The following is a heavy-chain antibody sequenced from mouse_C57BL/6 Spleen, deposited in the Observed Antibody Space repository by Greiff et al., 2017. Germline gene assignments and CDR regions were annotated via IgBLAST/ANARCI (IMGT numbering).Heavy chain of an antibody. CDR1: GYTFTDYY. J-gene: IGHJ3*01. Sequence: EVQLQQSGPELVKPGASVKISCKASGYTFTDYYMNWVKQSHGKSLEWIGDINPNNGGTSYNQKFKGKATLTVDKSSSTAYMELRSLTSEDSAVYYCARPPAQATWCAYWGQGTLVTVSA. CDR2: INPNNGGT. V-gene: IGHV1-26*01. CDR3: ARPPAQATWCAY. D-gene: IGHD3-2*02.